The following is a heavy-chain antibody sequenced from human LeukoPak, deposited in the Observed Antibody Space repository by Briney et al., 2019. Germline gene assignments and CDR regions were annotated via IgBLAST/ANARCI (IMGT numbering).Heavy chain of an antibody. CDR1: GGSINSYY. J-gene: IGHJ4*02. D-gene: IGHD2-2*01. Sequence: SETLSLTCTVSGGSINSYYWSWIRQPPGKGLEWIGYIYYSGSTSYNPSLKSRVTISVDTSKNQFSLKLSSVTAADTAMYYCARAFGGTSNWVSYYFDYWGQGTLVTVSS. V-gene: IGHV4-59*01. CDR3: ARAFGGTSNWVSYYFDY. CDR2: IYYSGST.